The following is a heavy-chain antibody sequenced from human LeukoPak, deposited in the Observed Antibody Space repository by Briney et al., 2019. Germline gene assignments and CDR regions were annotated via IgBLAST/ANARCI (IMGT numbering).Heavy chain of an antibody. Sequence: ASVKVSCKASGYTFSVYFIHWVRQAPGQGLEWMGIFNPSGGSTTYAQKFQGRVTMTRERSTSIVYMELSRLRSDDTAVYYCAREDTVTTMGFDYWGQGTLVTVSS. J-gene: IGHJ4*02. D-gene: IGHD4-17*01. CDR2: FNPSGGST. V-gene: IGHV1-46*01. CDR3: AREDTVTTMGFDY. CDR1: GYTFSVYF.